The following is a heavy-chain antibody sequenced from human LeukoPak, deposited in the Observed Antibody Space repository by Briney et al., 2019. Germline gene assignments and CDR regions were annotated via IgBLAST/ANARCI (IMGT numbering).Heavy chain of an antibody. V-gene: IGHV4-4*08. CDR1: GGSISSYY. CDR3: ARESIYSYGMDV. CDR2: IYYSGST. J-gene: IGHJ6*02. Sequence: PSETLSLTCTVSGGSISSYYWSWIRQPPGKGLEWIGYIYYSGSTYSNPSLKSRVTISVDTSKNQFSLKLNSVTAADTAVYYCARESIYSYGMDVWGRGTTVTVSS.